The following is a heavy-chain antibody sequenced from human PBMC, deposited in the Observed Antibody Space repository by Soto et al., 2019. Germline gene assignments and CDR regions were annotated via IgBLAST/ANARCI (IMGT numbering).Heavy chain of an antibody. D-gene: IGHD6-19*01. J-gene: IGHJ4*02. CDR3: TTAPYSSAPT. CDR1: RFNFSAAW. CDR2: IKPISEGGTT. V-gene: IGHV3-15*07. Sequence: GGSLRLSCVASRFNFSAAWLNWVRQTPGKGLEWVGRIKPISEGGTTAYAAPVKGRFTISRDDSKNALHLQMDSLKTEDTAVYYCTTAPYSSAPTWGLGTLVTVSS.